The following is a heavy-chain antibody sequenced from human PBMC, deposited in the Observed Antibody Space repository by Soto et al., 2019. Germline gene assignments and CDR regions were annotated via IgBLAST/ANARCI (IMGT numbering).Heavy chain of an antibody. CDR3: ARGGQTGTTLQLWY. Sequence: PSETLSLTCAVYGGSFSGYYWSWIRQPPGKGLEWIGEINHSGSTNYNPSLKSRVTISVDTSKNQFSLKLSSVTAADTAVYYCARGGQTGTTLQLWYWGQGTLVTVSS. D-gene: IGHD1-1*01. CDR1: GGSFSGYY. J-gene: IGHJ4*02. CDR2: INHSGST. V-gene: IGHV4-34*01.